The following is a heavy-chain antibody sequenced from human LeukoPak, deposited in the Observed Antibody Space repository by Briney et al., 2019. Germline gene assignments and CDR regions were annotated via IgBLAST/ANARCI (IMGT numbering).Heavy chain of an antibody. CDR2: IRYIGST. V-gene: IGHV4-59*01. Sequence: SETLSLTCAVYGGSFSGYYWSWIRRPPGKGLEWIGNIRYIGSTNYNPSLRSRVTISVDTSKNQFSLKLSSVTAADTAVYYCARPYSSGWRGAFDIWGQGKMVTVSS. CDR3: ARPYSSGWRGAFDI. D-gene: IGHD6-25*01. J-gene: IGHJ3*02. CDR1: GGSFSGYY.